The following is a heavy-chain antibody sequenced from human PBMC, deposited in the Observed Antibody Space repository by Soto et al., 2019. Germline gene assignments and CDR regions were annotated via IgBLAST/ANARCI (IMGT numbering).Heavy chain of an antibody. CDR3: ARHGPLTNYWNQLTW. J-gene: IGHJ4*02. CDR1: GGSISSSPYY. Sequence: QLQMQESGPGLVKASETLSLTCTVSGGSISSSPYYWAWIRQPPGKGLQWIGNIYYNGNTFYNPSLRSRVIISIDTSKSPFSLGLSSVTASDTAVYYCARHGPLTNYWNQLTWWGQGTLVTVSS. D-gene: IGHD1-1*01. V-gene: IGHV4-39*01. CDR2: IYYNGNT.